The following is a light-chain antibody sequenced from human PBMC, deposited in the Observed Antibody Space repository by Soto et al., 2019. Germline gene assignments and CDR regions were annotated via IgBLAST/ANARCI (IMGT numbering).Light chain of an antibody. V-gene: IGKV3-20*01. CDR2: DAS. CDR3: QQYSSSRT. CDR1: QSVSSY. J-gene: IGKJ1*01. Sequence: EIVLTQSPATLSLSPGERATLSCRASQSVSSYLAWYQQKPGQAPRLLMYDASSRATGIPDRFSGSGSGTDFTLTISRLEPEDFAVYYCQQYSSSRTFGQGTKVDIK.